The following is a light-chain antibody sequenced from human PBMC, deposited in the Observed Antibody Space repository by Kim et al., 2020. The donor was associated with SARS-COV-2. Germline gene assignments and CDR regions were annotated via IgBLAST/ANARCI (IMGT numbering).Light chain of an antibody. V-gene: IGLV1-51*01. CDR3: AAWDSSLSAVV. Sequence: QAVVTQPPSMSAAPGQKVTISCSGSNSNIGNNYVSWHYHLPGAAPKLLIYDNDKRPSVIPDRFSGSKSGTSATLGITGLQTGDEANYYCAAWDSSLSAVVFGGGTQLTVL. CDR1: NSNIGNNY. J-gene: IGLJ3*02. CDR2: DND.